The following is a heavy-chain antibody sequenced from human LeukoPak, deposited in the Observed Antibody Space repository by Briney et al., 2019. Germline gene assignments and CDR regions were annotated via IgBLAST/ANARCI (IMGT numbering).Heavy chain of an antibody. D-gene: IGHD2-8*02. CDR3: ARHGPTPSPGAQTDY. CDR1: CGSISSYY. Sequence: PSETLSLTCTVSCGSISSYYWSWIRQPPGKGLEWSGYIYYSGSTNYNPSLKTRFTISVDTSKNQFSLKLTSVTAADTAVYYCARHGPTPSPGAQTDYWGQGTLVTVSS. CDR2: IYYSGST. V-gene: IGHV4-59*08. J-gene: IGHJ4*02.